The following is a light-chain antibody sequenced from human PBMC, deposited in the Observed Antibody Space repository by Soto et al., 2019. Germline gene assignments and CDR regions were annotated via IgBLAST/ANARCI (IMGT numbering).Light chain of an antibody. CDR2: GAS. V-gene: IGKV3-15*01. Sequence: MLTQSPGTLSVSAGERATLSCRASQSVTINVAWYQQIPGQAPRLLIYGASTRATGVPARFSGGGSGTEFTLTISSLQSEDFGIYYCQQYNNWPLITFGQGTRLEIK. CDR1: QSVTIN. J-gene: IGKJ5*01. CDR3: QQYNNWPLIT.